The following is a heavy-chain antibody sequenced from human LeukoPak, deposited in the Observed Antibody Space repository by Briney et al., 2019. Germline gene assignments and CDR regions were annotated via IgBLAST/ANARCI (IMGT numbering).Heavy chain of an antibody. Sequence: PGGSLRLSCAASGFGFSVYWMHWVRQAPGKGPVWVVHINEDGTSASHADSVKGRFTISRDNAKNTLYLQMNSLTVEDTAVYYCARVPTNSYGFGQWGQGSLVTVSS. D-gene: IGHD5-18*01. CDR3: ARVPTNSYGFGQ. V-gene: IGHV3-74*01. CDR2: INEDGTSA. CDR1: GFGFSVYW. J-gene: IGHJ4*02.